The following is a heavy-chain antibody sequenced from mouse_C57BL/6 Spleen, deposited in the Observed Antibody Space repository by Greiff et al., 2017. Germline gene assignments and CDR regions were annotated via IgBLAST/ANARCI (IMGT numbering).Heavy chain of an antibody. CDR1: GFTFSSYG. CDR2: ISSGGGYT. CDR3: ARHGDYSNYYAMDY. D-gene: IGHD2-5*01. V-gene: IGHV5-6*01. J-gene: IGHJ4*01. Sequence: EVMLVESGGDLVKPGGSLKLSCAASGFTFSSYGMSWVRQTPDKRLEWVATISSGGGYTYYPDSVKGRFTISRDNAKNTLYLQMSSLKSEDTAMYYCARHGDYSNYYAMDYWGQGTSVTVSS.